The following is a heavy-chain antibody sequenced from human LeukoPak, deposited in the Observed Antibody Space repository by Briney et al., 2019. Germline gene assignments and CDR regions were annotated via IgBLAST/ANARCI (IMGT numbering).Heavy chain of an antibody. CDR3: ARGYSSSSFFDY. J-gene: IGHJ4*02. V-gene: IGHV3-53*04. Sequence: GGSLRLSCEASGFSVSTNYMTWVRQAPGKGLEWLSVIYSGGHTYYGDSVKGRFTISSHSSRNAVYLQMNSLRPEDTAVYYCARGYSSSSFFDYWGRGTLVTVSS. CDR2: IYSGGHT. CDR1: GFSVSTNY. D-gene: IGHD6-6*01.